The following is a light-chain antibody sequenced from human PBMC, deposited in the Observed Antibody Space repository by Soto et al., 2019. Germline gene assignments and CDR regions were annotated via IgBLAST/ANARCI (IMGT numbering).Light chain of an antibody. J-gene: IGKJ4*01. CDR2: AAS. V-gene: IGKV1-9*01. Sequence: DTQLTQSPSFLSASVGDRVHFECRASHDVRRSVGWYQQKPGTARKLLSSAASTLNSGVPSRFSGSGSGTDFTLTISSLQPEDFATYYCQQLWTYPLTFGGGTKVDIK. CDR1: HDVRRS. CDR3: QQLWTYPLT.